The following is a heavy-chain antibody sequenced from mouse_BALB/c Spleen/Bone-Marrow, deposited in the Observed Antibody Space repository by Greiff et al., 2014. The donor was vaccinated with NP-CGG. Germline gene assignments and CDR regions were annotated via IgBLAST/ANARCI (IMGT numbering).Heavy chain of an antibody. CDR2: ISSGSSTI. CDR1: GFTFSSFG. D-gene: IGHD1-1*01. V-gene: IGHV5-17*02. J-gene: IGHJ2*01. CDR3: ARSGSSSGYFDY. Sequence: VESGGGLVQPGGSRKLSCAASGFTFSSFGMHWVRQAPEKGLEWVAYISSGSSTIYYADTVMGRFTISRDNPKNTLFLQMTSLRSEDTAMYYCARSGSSSGYFDYWGQGTTLTVPS.